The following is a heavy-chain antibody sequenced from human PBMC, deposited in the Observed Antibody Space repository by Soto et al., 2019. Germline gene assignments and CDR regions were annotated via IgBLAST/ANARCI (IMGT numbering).Heavy chain of an antibody. CDR2: IWYDGSNK. CDR3: ARDLSWNYVGRPGYYYYGMDV. J-gene: IGHJ6*02. CDR1: GFTFSSYG. D-gene: IGHD1-7*01. Sequence: GGSLRLSCAASGFTFSSYGMHWVRQAPGKGLEWVAVIWYDGSNKYYADSVKGRFTISRDNSKNTLYLQMNSLRAEDTAVYYCARDLSWNYVGRPGYYYYGMDVWGQGTTVTVSS. V-gene: IGHV3-33*01.